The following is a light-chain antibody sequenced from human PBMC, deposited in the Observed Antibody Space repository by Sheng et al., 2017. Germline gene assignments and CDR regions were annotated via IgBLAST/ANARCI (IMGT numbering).Light chain of an antibody. J-gene: IGLJ3*02. Sequence: QSVLTQPPSASATPGQRVTISCSGSRSDIGSSTVNWYQQFPGTAPKLVIYHNHRRPSGVPDRFSGSKSDTAASLAISGLQSEDEADYYCAAWDDNLNGPAFGGGTKLTVL. V-gene: IGLV1-44*01. CDR3: AAWDDNLNGPA. CDR2: HNH. CDR1: RSDIGSST.